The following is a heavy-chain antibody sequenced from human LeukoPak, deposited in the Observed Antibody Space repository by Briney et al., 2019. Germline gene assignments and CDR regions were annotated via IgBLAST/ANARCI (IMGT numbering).Heavy chain of an antibody. D-gene: IGHD2-15*01. CDR1: GGSISSSSYY. CDR2: IYYSGST. V-gene: IGHV4-39*01. CDR3: ARLDIVVVVAALRPPNDY. J-gene: IGHJ4*02. Sequence: SETLSLTCTVSGGSISSSSYYWSWIRQPPGKGLEWIGRIYYSGSTYYNPSLKSRVTISVDTSKNLFSLKLSSVTAADTAVYYCARLDIVVVVAALRPPNDYWGQGTLVRLSS.